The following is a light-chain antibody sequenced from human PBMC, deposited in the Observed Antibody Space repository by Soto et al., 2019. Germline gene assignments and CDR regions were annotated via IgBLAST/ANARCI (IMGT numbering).Light chain of an antibody. CDR2: GAS. CDR3: QQYGSSPFT. CDR1: QSVSSNY. J-gene: IGKJ3*01. Sequence: EIVFTQSPGPLSLSKGETATLSCRASQSVSSNYVAWFHQKPGQAPRLLIYGASSRATGIPDRFSGSGSGTDFTLTISRLEPEDFAVYYCQQYGSSPFTFGPGTKVDIK. V-gene: IGKV3-20*01.